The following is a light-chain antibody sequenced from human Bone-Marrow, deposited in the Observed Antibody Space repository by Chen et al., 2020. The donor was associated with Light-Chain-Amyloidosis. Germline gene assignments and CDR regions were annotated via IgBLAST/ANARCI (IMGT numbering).Light chain of an antibody. CDR3: QSADSSGTYEVI. CDR1: DLPTKY. CDR2: RDT. J-gene: IGLJ2*01. V-gene: IGLV3-25*03. Sequence: SYELTQPPSVSVSPGQTARITCSGDDLPTKYAYWYQQKPGQAPVLVIHRDTERPSGISARFSGSESGTTATLTISGVQAEDEADYHCQSADSSGTYEVIFGGGTKLTVL.